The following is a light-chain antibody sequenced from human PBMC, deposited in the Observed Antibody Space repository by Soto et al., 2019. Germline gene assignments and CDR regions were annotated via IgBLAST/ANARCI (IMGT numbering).Light chain of an antibody. CDR3: QQYNSYLIT. J-gene: IGKJ5*01. CDR1: QSISSW. Sequence: DIQMTQSPSTLSASLGDRVTITCRASQSISSWLAWYQQKPGKAPKRLIYAASSLESGVPSRFSGSGSGTEFTLTISSLQPDDFATYYCQQYNSYLITFGQGTRLEIK. V-gene: IGKV1-5*01. CDR2: AAS.